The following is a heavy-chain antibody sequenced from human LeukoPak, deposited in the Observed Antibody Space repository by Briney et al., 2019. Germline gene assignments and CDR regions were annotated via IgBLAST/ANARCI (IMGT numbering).Heavy chain of an antibody. Sequence: ASVKVSCKASGYTFTGYYMHWLRQAPGQGLEWMGRINPNSGGTNYAQKFQGRVTMTRDTSTSTAYMELSRLRSDDTAVYYCARAYSSSWYSWMRYWGQGTLVTVSS. CDR2: INPNSGGT. J-gene: IGHJ4*02. V-gene: IGHV1-2*06. CDR1: GYTFTGYY. CDR3: ARAYSSSWYSWMRY. D-gene: IGHD6-13*01.